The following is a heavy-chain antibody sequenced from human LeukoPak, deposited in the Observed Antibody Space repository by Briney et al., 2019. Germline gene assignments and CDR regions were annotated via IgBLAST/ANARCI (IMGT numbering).Heavy chain of an antibody. V-gene: IGHV3-23*01. J-gene: IGHJ4*02. CDR2: ISGTGGGT. Sequence: GGSLRLACAASEFTFKNYAMNWVRQAPGKGLEWVSVISGTGGGTYADSVKVRFTISRDNSKNTVYLQMNSLRAEDTAIYDCARRSRDGYNYFDYWGQGTLVTVSS. CDR1: EFTFKNYA. D-gene: IGHD5-24*01. CDR3: ARRSRDGYNYFDY.